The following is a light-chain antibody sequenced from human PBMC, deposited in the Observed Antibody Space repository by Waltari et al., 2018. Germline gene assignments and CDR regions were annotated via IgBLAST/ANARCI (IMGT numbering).Light chain of an antibody. CDR3: SSYTTTDTPV. V-gene: IGLV2-14*01. CDR2: EVS. CDR1: SSDVGIYNY. Sequence: QSALTQPASVSGSPGQSITLSCIGTSSDVGIYNYVSGYQQHPVKAPKLLIYEVSNRPSGVSNRFSASKSGNTASLTISGLQAEDEAHYYCSSYTTTDTPVFGGGTKLPVL. J-gene: IGLJ3*02.